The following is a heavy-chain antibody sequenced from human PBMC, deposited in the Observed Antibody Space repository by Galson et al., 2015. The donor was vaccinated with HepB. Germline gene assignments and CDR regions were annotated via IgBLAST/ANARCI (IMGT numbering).Heavy chain of an antibody. J-gene: IGHJ4*02. V-gene: IGHV3-23*01. CDR3: AKGGGYCTITSCYLRY. D-gene: IGHD2-2*03. CDR1: GFTFSIFA. CDR2: ISGSGGST. Sequence: SLRLSCAASGFTFSIFAMGWVRQAPGKGLEWVSVISGSGGSTYYADSVKGRFTISRDNSKNTLYLQMNSLRAEDTAAYYCAKGGGYCTITSCYLRYWGQGTLVTVSS.